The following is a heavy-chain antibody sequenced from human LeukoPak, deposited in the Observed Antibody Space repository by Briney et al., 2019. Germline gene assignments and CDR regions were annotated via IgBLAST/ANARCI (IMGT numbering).Heavy chain of an antibody. Sequence: GSVRVSCKASGYTFTGYYMHWVGQAPGQGLGGRGWINPNSGCTNYAQKFQGRVTMTRDPSTSPAYMELRSLRSDHTAVHSCARVPYDSSSYYPYAFDYWGQGTLVTVSS. J-gene: IGHJ4*02. CDR1: GYTFTGYY. V-gene: IGHV1-2*02. CDR3: ARVPYDSSSYYPYAFDY. D-gene: IGHD3-22*01. CDR2: INPNSGCT.